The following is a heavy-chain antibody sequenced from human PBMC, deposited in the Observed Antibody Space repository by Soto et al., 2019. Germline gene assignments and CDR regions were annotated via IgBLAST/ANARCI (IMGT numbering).Heavy chain of an antibody. V-gene: IGHV3-66*01. Sequence: EVQLVESGGGLVQPGGSLRLSCAASGFTVSSDYIHWVRQAPGKGLDWVSGINSRGTSVYADSVKGGITVSRDTAKNTVFVPMKSLRAEDSAVYFCARGTWIVLGLIPDAFDIWGQGAMVTVSS. D-gene: IGHD3-16*02. CDR2: INSRGTS. CDR3: ARGTWIVLGLIPDAFDI. J-gene: IGHJ3*02. CDR1: GFTVSSDY.